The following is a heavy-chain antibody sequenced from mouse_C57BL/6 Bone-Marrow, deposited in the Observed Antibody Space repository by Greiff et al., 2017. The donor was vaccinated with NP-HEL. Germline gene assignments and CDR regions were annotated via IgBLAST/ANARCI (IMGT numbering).Heavy chain of an antibody. CDR3: ARETGHFDY. CDR2: ISYDGSN. Sequence: EVKLLESGPGLVKPSQSLSLTCSVTSYSITSGYYWNWIRQFPGNKLEWMGYISYDGSNNYNPSLKNRISITRDTSKNQFFLKLNSVTTEDTATYYCARETGHFDYWGQGTTLTVSS. J-gene: IGHJ2*01. V-gene: IGHV3-6*01. D-gene: IGHD4-1*01. CDR1: SYSITSGYY.